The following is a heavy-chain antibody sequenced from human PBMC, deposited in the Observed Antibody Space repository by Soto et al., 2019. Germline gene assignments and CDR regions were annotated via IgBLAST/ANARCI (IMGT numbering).Heavy chain of an antibody. Sequence: NPSETLSLTCTVSGGSVSSGSYYWSWIRQPPGKGLEWIGYIYYSGSTNYNPSLKSRVTISVDTSKNQFSLKLSSVTAADTAVYYCAREAGYNAFDIWGQGTMVTVS. V-gene: IGHV4-61*01. CDR2: IYYSGST. J-gene: IGHJ3*02. CDR1: GGSVSSGSYY. CDR3: AREAGYNAFDI. D-gene: IGHD5-12*01.